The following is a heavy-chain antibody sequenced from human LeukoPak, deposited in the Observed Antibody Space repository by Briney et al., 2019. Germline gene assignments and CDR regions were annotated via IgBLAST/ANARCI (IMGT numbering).Heavy chain of an antibody. J-gene: IGHJ4*02. CDR3: ARRGSGYTEPIDY. CDR1: GFTFSSYS. CDR2: ITTSSSYI. D-gene: IGHD5-12*01. Sequence: AGSLRLSCAASGFTFSSYSMDWVRQAPGKGLEWVSSITTSSSYIYYADSVKGRFTISRDNARNSLYLQMDSLRAEDTAVYYCARRGSGYTEPIDYWGQGTLVTFSS. V-gene: IGHV3-21*01.